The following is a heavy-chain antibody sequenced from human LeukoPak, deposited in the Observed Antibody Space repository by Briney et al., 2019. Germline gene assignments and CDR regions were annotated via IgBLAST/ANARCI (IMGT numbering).Heavy chain of an antibody. CDR1: GFTFSSYG. D-gene: IGHD3-10*01. CDR2: IWYDGTYK. Sequence: GGSLRLSCVASGFTFSSYGIHWVRQAPGKGLEWVALIWYDGTYKTYADSVKGRLTVSRDNSKKTLFLQMTSLRAEDTAIYYCARGSSGSGSYQDFWGQGTLVTVSS. CDR3: ARGSSGSGSYQDF. V-gene: IGHV3-33*01. J-gene: IGHJ4*02.